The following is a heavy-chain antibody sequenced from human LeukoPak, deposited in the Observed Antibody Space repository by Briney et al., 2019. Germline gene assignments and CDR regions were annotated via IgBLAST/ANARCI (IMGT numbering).Heavy chain of an antibody. CDR1: GFTFSSYS. CDR3: ARDLRGSYYEADYMDV. Sequence: PGGSLRLSCAASGFTFSSYSMNWVRQAPGKGLEWVSSISGSRGYIYYGDSVKGRFTISRDNAKNALYLQMNSLRAEDTAVYYCARDLRGSYYEADYMDVWGKGTTVTVSS. D-gene: IGHD1-26*01. CDR2: ISGSRGYI. J-gene: IGHJ6*03. V-gene: IGHV3-21*01.